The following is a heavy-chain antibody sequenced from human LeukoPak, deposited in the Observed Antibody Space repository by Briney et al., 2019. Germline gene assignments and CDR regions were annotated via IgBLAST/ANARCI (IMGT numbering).Heavy chain of an antibody. V-gene: IGHV3-49*03. D-gene: IGHD3-10*01. J-gene: IGHJ4*02. Sequence: GGSLRLSCTASGFTFGDFAMSWFRQAPGKGLEWVGFIRSKAYGGTTEYAASVKGRFTISRDDSKSVAYLQVNSLRAEDTAVYYCARDGRLWFGELGIDYWGQGTLVTVSS. CDR2: IRSKAYGGTT. CDR3: ARDGRLWFGELGIDY. CDR1: GFTFGDFA.